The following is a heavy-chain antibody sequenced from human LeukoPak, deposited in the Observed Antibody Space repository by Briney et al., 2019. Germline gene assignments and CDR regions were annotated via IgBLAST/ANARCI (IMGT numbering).Heavy chain of an antibody. CDR3: TRVIVAVPGYFDYFDF. D-gene: IGHD6-19*01. Sequence: GGSLRLSCTASGFSFSNHYMRWIRQAPGKGLEWVANINEDGSNKWHLGSVKGRFTVSRDNARNSLYLQMNSLRVEDTAVYYCTRVIVAVPGYFDYFDFWGQGVLVAVSS. J-gene: IGHJ4*02. CDR2: INEDGSNK. V-gene: IGHV3-7*01. CDR1: GFSFSNHY.